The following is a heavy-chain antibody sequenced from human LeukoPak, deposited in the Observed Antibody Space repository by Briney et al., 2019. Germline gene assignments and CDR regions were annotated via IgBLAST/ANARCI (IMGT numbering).Heavy chain of an antibody. CDR2: INPNSGGT. V-gene: IGHV1-2*02. CDR1: GYTFTGYY. J-gene: IGHJ4*02. Sequence: GASVKVSCKASGYTFTGYYMHWVRQAPGQGLEWMGWINPNSGGTNYAQKFQGRVTMTRDTSISTAYMELSSLRSEDTAVYYCATEDYSNYGKLNYWGQGTLVTVSS. D-gene: IGHD4-11*01. CDR3: ATEDYSNYGKLNY.